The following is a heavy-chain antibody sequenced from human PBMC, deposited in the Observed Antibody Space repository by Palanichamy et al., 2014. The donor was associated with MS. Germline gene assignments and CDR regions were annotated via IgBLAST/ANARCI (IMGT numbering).Heavy chain of an antibody. Sequence: QVQLRQWGAGLWKPSETLSLTCAVYGSSFSGYDWNWIRQPPGKGLEWIGEIKHSGSTNYNPSLKSRVVILEDTSKKQFSLKLSSVTAADTAVYYCARGLKSTGWTGRVDAFDIWGQGTMVTVSS. CDR3: ARGLKSTGWTGRVDAFDI. CDR2: IKHSGST. CDR1: GSSFSGYD. V-gene: IGHV4-34*01. J-gene: IGHJ3*02. D-gene: IGHD6-19*01.